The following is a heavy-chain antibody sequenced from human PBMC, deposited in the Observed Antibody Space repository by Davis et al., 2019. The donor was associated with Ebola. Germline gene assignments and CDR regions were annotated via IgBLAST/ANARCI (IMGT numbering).Heavy chain of an antibody. V-gene: IGHV4-34*01. CDR1: GGSCSGYY. D-gene: IGHD1-26*01. CDR3: ARGVGAITPFGY. J-gene: IGHJ4*02. Sequence: SQTLSLTRAVYGGSCSGYYWSWIRQPPGKGLEWIGEINHSGSTNYNPSLKSRVTISVDTSKNQFSLKLSSVTAADTAVYYCARGVGAITPFGYWGQGTLVTVSS. CDR2: INHSGST.